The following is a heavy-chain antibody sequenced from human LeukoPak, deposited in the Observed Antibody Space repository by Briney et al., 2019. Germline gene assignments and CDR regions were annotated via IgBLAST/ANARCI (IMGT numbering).Heavy chain of an antibody. J-gene: IGHJ6*02. D-gene: IGHD4/OR15-4a*01. CDR2: ISGSGGST. V-gene: IGHV3-23*01. CDR3: AKGVRFYYYYGMDV. Sequence: GGSLRLSCAASGFTFSSYAMSWVRQAPGKGLEWVSAISGSGGSTYYADSVKGRFTISRDNSKNTPYLQMNSLRAEDTAVYYCAKGVRFYYYYGMDVWGQGTTVTVSS. CDR1: GFTFSSYA.